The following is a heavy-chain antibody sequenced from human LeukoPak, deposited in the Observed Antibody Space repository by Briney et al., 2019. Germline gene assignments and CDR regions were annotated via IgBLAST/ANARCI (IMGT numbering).Heavy chain of an antibody. V-gene: IGHV1-69*04. Sequence: SVKVSCKASGGTFSSYAISWVRQAPGQGPEWMGRIIPIFGIANYAQKFQGRVTITADKSTSTAYMELSSLRSEDTAVYYCARDGIAAAGRGFYDYWGQGTLVTVSS. CDR2: IIPIFGIA. J-gene: IGHJ4*02. CDR1: GGTFSSYA. CDR3: ARDGIAAAGRGFYDY. D-gene: IGHD6-13*01.